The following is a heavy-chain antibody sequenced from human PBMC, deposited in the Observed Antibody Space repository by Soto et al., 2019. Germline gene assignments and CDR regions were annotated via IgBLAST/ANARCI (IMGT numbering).Heavy chain of an antibody. Sequence: GGSLRLSCAASGFTFSSYWIHWVRQAPGKGLVWVSRINSDGSSTSYADSVKGRFTISRDNAKNTLYLQMNSLRTEDTAIYYCAKLRDFVVLPAGILDYWGPGTLVTVSS. CDR3: AKLRDFVVLPAGILDY. V-gene: IGHV3-74*01. CDR2: INSDGSST. CDR1: GFTFSSYW. J-gene: IGHJ4*02. D-gene: IGHD2-8*01.